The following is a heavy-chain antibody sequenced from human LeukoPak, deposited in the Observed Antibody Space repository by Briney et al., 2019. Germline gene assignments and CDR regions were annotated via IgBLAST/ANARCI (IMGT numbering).Heavy chain of an antibody. CDR3: AKGAVLSGGGLDY. CDR2: ISTSSSYI. J-gene: IGHJ4*02. D-gene: IGHD3-16*01. Sequence: PGGSLRLSCAAYGFTFSSYSMNWVRQAPGKGLEWVSFISTSSSYIYYADSVKGRFTISRDNAKNSLYLEMNSLRAEDTAVYYCAKGAVLSGGGLDYWGQGTLVTVSS. CDR1: GFTFSSYS. V-gene: IGHV3-21*01.